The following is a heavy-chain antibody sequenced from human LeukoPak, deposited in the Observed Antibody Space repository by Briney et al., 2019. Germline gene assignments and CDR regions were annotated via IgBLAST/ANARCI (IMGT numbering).Heavy chain of an antibody. D-gene: IGHD6-13*01. Sequence: GGSLRLSCAASGFTFSSYAMHWVRQAPGKGLEWVAVISYDGSNKYYADSVKGRLTISRDNSKNTLYLQMNSLRSDDTAVYYCARASSSWYASYYYYYYMDVWGKGTTVTISS. V-gene: IGHV3-30*04. CDR2: ISYDGSNK. CDR1: GFTFSSYA. J-gene: IGHJ6*03. CDR3: ARASSSWYASYYYYYYMDV.